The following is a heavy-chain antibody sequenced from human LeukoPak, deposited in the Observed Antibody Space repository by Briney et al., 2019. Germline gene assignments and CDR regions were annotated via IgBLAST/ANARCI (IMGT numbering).Heavy chain of an antibody. CDR2: IYYSGST. V-gene: IGHV4-59*12. CDR3: ARDKGSITIFGVVSDYMDV. Sequence: PSETLSLTCTVSGGSISSYYWSWIRQPPGKGLEWIGYIYYSGSTYYNPSLKSRVTMSVDTSKNQFSLKLSSVTAADTAVYYCARDKGSITIFGVVSDYMDVWGKGTTVTVSS. CDR1: GGSISSYY. D-gene: IGHD3-3*01. J-gene: IGHJ6*03.